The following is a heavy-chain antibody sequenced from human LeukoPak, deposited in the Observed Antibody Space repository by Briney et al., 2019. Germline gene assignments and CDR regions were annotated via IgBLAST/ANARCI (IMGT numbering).Heavy chain of an antibody. D-gene: IGHD3-10*01. J-gene: IGHJ6*02. Sequence: ASVKVSCKASGYTFTGYYMHWVRQAPGQGLEWMGWINPNSGGTNYAQKFQGRVTMTRDTSISTAYMELSRLRSDDTAVYYCARDLTDFGYYYGMDVWGQGTTVTVSS. CDR3: ARDLTDFGYYYGMDV. V-gene: IGHV1-2*02. CDR1: GYTFTGYY. CDR2: INPNSGGT.